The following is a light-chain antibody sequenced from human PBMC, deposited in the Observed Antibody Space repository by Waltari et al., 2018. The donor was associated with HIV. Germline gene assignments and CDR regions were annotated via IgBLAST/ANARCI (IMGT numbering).Light chain of an antibody. Sequence: QSALTQPASVSGSPGQSITISCTGTSSDIGGYKFVSWYQQHPGKAPQLLIYDVSNRPAGVSDRFAGSKSGNTASLTISGLQPEDEADYHCSSFTSRRILVFGGGTKLTL. V-gene: IGLV2-14*03. CDR1: SSDIGGYKF. CDR3: SSFTSRRILV. J-gene: IGLJ2*01. CDR2: DVS.